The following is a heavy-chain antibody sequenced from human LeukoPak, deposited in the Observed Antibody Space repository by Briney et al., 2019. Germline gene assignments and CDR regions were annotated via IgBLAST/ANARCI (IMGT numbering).Heavy chain of an antibody. D-gene: IGHD6-25*01. V-gene: IGHV1-2*06. CDR3: ARAYSSGVFYFDY. CDR1: GYTFIGYY. Sequence: GASVKVSCKASGYTFIGYYIHWVRRAPGQGLEWMGRINPKSGATDHAQKFQGRVTMTSDTSINTAYMELRGLRYDDTAIYYCARAYSSGVFYFDYWGQGTLVTVSS. J-gene: IGHJ4*02. CDR2: INPKSGAT.